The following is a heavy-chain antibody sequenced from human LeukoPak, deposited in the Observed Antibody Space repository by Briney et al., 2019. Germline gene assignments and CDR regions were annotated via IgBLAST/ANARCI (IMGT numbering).Heavy chain of an antibody. CDR2: ISRDGSEK. Sequence: GGSLRLSCAASGFNFSNYGMTWVRQAPGKGLEWVGHISRDGSEKNYLDSVKGRFTMSRDNAKNSLYLQMNSLRAEDTAVYYCAKDRRSLYSGYESPLDYWGQGTLVTVSS. D-gene: IGHD5-12*01. CDR3: AKDRRSLYSGYESPLDY. CDR1: GFNFSNYG. J-gene: IGHJ4*02. V-gene: IGHV3-7*01.